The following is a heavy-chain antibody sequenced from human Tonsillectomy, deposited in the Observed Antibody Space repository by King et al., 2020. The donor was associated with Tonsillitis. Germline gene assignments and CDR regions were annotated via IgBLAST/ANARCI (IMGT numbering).Heavy chain of an antibody. J-gene: IGHJ4*02. D-gene: IGHD1-26*01. CDR2: IYPGDSDT. CDR3: ARLGPYLGATRPFDY. Sequence: VQLVESGAEVKKPGESLKISCKGSGYSFTSYWIGWVRQMPGKGLEWMGIIYPGDSDTRYSPSFQGQVTISADKSISTAYLQWSSLKASATAMYYCARLGPYLGATRPFDYWGQGTLVTVSS. CDR1: GYSFTSYW. V-gene: IGHV5-51*01.